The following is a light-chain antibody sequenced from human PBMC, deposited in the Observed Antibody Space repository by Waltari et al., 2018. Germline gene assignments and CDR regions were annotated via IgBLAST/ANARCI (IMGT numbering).Light chain of an antibody. J-gene: IGLJ2*01. CDR3: SSYTSSSSL. V-gene: IGLV2-14*01. CDR1: SRDVGDYNY. Sequence: QSALTQPASVSGSPGQSITISCTGSSRDVGDYNYVSWYQQHPGKAPRLMIYEVKNRASGVADRFSGSKSGNTASLTISGLQAEDEADYYCSSYTSSSSLFGGGTKLTVL. CDR2: EVK.